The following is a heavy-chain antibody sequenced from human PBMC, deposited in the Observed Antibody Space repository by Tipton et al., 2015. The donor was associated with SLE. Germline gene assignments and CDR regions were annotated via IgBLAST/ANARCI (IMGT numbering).Heavy chain of an antibody. CDR2: IYYSGST. Sequence: GLVKPSETLSLTCTVSGGSISSYYWSWIRQPPGKGLEWIGYIYYSGSTNYNPSLKSRVTISVDTSKNQFSLKLSSVTAADTAVYYCAGHSGGWYFDYWGRGTLVTVSS. J-gene: IGHJ4*02. D-gene: IGHD6-19*01. CDR1: GGSISSYY. V-gene: IGHV4-59*08. CDR3: AGHSGGWYFDY.